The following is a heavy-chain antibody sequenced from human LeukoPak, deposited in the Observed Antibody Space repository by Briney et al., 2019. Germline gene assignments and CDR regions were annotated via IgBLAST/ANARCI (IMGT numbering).Heavy chain of an antibody. CDR3: ARVPNIASRPCDQ. CDR1: GASFSDYY. CDR2: INHSGNT. J-gene: IGHJ4*02. Sequence: SSETLSLTCAVYGASFSDYYWTWIRQPPGKGPEWIGEINHSGNTNYNPSLKSRATIIVDTPKKQFSLKLTTVTAADTAVYYCARVPNIASRPCDQWGQGTLVTVSS. V-gene: IGHV4-34*01. D-gene: IGHD6-6*01.